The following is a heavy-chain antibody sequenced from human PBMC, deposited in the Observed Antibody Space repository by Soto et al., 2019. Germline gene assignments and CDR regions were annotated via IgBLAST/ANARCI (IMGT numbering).Heavy chain of an antibody. CDR1: GGTVSGYA. J-gene: IGHJ6*02. Sequence: SVKIYCKASGGTVSGYAMSLVRQATGQGLEWMGGIIPIFGTANYAQKFQGRVTITADKSTSTAYMELSSLRSEDTAVYYCARAPNYYGSGSFYYYYYGLDVWGQGTTVTVSS. V-gene: IGHV1-69*06. D-gene: IGHD3-10*01. CDR3: ARAPNYYGSGSFYYYYYGLDV. CDR2: IIPIFGTA.